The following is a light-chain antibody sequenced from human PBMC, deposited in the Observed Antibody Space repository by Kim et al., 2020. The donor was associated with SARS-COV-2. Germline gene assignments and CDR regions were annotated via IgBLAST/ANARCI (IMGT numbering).Light chain of an antibody. CDR1: QSLLHSDGKIS. J-gene: IGKJ2*01. CDR3: RQGLQGLYT. Sequence: LVMTQTPLSLSVTPGQPASISCKSSQSLLHSDGKISLYWYLQKPGQPPQLLIYEVSKRFSGVPERFSGSGSGTDFTLKISRVEAEYVGPCYCRQGLQGLYTVGQGTKLEI. V-gene: IGKV2D-29*01. CDR2: EVS.